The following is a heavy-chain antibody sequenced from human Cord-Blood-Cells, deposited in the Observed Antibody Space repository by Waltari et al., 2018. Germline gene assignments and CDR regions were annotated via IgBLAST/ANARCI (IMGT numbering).Heavy chain of an antibody. Sequence: QVQLVESGGGVVQPGRSLRLSCAASGFTFSSYAMHWVRQAPGKGLEWVAVISDEGSNKYCADSVKGGFTISRDNSKNTLYLQMNSLRAEDTAVYYWARSWDQLGTAFDIWGQGTMVTVSS. J-gene: IGHJ3*02. D-gene: IGHD2-2*01. V-gene: IGHV3-30-3*01. CDR1: GFTFSSYA. CDR2: ISDEGSNK. CDR3: ARSWDQLGTAFDI.